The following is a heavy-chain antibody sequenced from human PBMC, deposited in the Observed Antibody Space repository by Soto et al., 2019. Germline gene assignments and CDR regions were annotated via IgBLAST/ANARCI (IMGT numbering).Heavy chain of an antibody. J-gene: IGHJ6*02. CDR3: ARLTGYSSSYYYYYYGTDV. V-gene: IGHV4-4*02. Sequence: SETLSLTCAVSGGSISSSNWWSWVRQPPGKGLEWIGEIYHSGCTNYNPSLKSRVTISVDKSKNQFSLKLSSVTAADTAVYYCARLTGYSSSYYYYYYGTDVWGPGTTVTVSS. CDR1: GGSISSSNW. CDR2: IYHSGCT. D-gene: IGHD6-6*01.